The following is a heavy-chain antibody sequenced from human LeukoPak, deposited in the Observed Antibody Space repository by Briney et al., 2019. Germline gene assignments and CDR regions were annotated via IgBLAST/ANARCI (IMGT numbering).Heavy chain of an antibody. V-gene: IGHV4-4*02. CDR3: ARNGGNSDYDY. CDR2: TYHNGAT. D-gene: IGHD4-23*01. CDR1: GGSISSSSSVC. Sequence: PSETLSLTCAVSGGSISSSSSVCWTWVRQPPGEGLEWIGETYHNGATNYNPSLKSRVTVLLDKSKNQFSLKLNSVTAADTALYYCARNGGNSDYDYWGQGTLVTVS. J-gene: IGHJ4*02.